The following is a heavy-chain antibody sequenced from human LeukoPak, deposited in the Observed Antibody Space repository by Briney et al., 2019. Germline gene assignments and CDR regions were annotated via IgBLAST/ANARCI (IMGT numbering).Heavy chain of an antibody. CDR1: GFTFSNYG. D-gene: IGHD6-13*01. V-gene: IGHV3-30*02. CDR2: IRSDGSNK. CDR3: ARDLNTLRVAAAATDY. J-gene: IGHJ4*02. Sequence: GGSLRLSCAASGFTFSNYGMHWVRQAPGKGLEWVAFIRSDGSNKYYADSVKGRFTISRDNSKSTLYLQMNSLRAEDTAVYYCARDLNTLRVAAAATDYWGQGTLVTVSS.